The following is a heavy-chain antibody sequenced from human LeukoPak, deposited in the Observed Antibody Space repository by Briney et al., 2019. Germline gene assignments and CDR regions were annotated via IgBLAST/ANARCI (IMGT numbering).Heavy chain of an antibody. CDR1: GFTLSNYW. CDR3: ARAPSEIGGYYTEYFRH. CDR2: IKTDGRT. J-gene: IGHJ1*01. Sequence: GGSLRLSCAAAGFTLSNYWMHWVRQAPGKGLVCVSRIKTDGRTKYADSVKGRFTISRDNAKNTTCRQMNSLRAEDTGVYYCARAPSEIGGYYTEYFRHWGQGTLVTVSS. D-gene: IGHD3-22*01. V-gene: IGHV3-74*01.